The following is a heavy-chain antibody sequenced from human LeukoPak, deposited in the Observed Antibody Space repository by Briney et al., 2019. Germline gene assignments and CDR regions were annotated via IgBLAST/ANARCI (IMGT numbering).Heavy chain of an antibody. CDR1: GFTFSSYE. D-gene: IGHD3-10*02. J-gene: IGHJ6*04. Sequence: GGSLRLSCAASGFTFSSYEINWVRQAPGKGLEWVSYISSSGSTIYYAGSVKGRFTISRDNAKNSLYLQMNSLRAEDTAVYYCAELGITMIGGVWGKGTTVTISS. CDR3: AELGITMIGGV. CDR2: ISSSGSTI. V-gene: IGHV3-48*03.